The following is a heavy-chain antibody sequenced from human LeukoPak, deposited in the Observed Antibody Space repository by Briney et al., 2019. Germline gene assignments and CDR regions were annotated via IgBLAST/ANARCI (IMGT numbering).Heavy chain of an antibody. CDR3: AGCLVVGFDSSGYYSYFDY. J-gene: IGHJ4*02. V-gene: IGHV4-61*02. CDR2: IYTSGNT. Sequence: PSQTLSLTCTVSGGSISSGSYYWSWIRQPAGKGLEWIGRIYTSGNTNYNPSLKGRVTMSVDTSKNQFSLNLSSVTAADTAVYFCAGCLVVGFDSSGYYSYFDYWGQGMLVTVSS. D-gene: IGHD3-22*01. CDR1: GGSISSGSYY.